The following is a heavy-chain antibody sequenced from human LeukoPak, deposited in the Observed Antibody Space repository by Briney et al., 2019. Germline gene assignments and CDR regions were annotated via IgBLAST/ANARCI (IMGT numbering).Heavy chain of an antibody. CDR2: ISGSGGST. J-gene: IGHJ4*02. CDR3: AKTTVGYSSGRYPGWPADS. CDR1: GFTFSSYA. Sequence: GGSLRLSCAASGFTFSSYAMSWVRQAPGKGLEWVSAISGSGGSTYYADSVKGRFTISRDSSKNTVYLEMNSLTADDTAVYYCAKTTVGYSSGRYPGWPADSWGQGALVTVSS. V-gene: IGHV3-23*01. D-gene: IGHD6-19*01.